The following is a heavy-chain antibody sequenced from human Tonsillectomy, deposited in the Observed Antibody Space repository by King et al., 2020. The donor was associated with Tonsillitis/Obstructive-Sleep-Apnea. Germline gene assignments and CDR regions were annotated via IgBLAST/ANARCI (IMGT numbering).Heavy chain of an antibody. V-gene: IGHV3-30*18. D-gene: IGHD2-2*01. CDR3: AKSGVPAALDYYCYDMDV. CDR2: ISYDGSNK. CDR1: GFTFSSYG. J-gene: IGHJ6*03. Sequence: VQLVESGGGVVQPGRSLRLSCAASGFTFSSYGMDWVRQAPGKGLEWVAVISYDGSNKYYADSVKGRFTISRDNSKNTLYLQMNSLRAEDTAVYYCAKSGVPAALDYYCYDMDVWGKGTTVTVSS.